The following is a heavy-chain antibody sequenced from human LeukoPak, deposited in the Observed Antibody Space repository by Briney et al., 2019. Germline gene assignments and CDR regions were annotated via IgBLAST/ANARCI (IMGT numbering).Heavy chain of an antibody. CDR1: GYTFTSYG. V-gene: IGHV1-2*04. CDR2: INPNSGGT. CDR3: AREGYSYGEEGFDP. D-gene: IGHD5-18*01. Sequence: ASVKASCKPSGYTFTSYGISWVRQAPGQGLEWMGWINPNSGGTNYAQKFQGWVTMTRDTSISTAYMELSRLRSDDTAVYYCAREGYSYGEEGFDPWGQGTLVTVSS. J-gene: IGHJ5*02.